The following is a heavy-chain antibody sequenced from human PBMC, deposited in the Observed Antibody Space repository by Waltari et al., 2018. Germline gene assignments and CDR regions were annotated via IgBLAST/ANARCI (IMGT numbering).Heavy chain of an antibody. CDR1: GYIFTTYG. CDR3: ARGGGTFSKPQYFDS. Sequence: QVHLVQSGSEMKTPGASVKVSCKASGYIFTTYGINWVRQAPGQGLEWMGWINTNTGNPTYVQGFTGRFVFSWDTSVSTAYVQISSLQAADSAIYYCARGGGTFSKPQYFDSWGQGTRVIVSS. V-gene: IGHV7-4-1*02. J-gene: IGHJ4*02. D-gene: IGHD1-26*01. CDR2: INTNTGNP.